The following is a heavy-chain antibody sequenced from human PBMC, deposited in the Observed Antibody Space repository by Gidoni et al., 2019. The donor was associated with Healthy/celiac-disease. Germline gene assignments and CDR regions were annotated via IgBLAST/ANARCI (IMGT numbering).Heavy chain of an antibody. J-gene: IGHJ4*02. CDR1: GFTFSSYA. V-gene: IGHV3-23*01. Sequence: EVQLLESGGGLVQPGGSLRLSCAASGFTFSSYAMSWVRQAPGKGLEWVSAISGSGGSTYYAVSVKGRFTISRDNSKNTLYLQMNSLRAEDTAVYYCAKDQNYYGSGADYWGQGTLVTVSS. CDR3: AKDQNYYGSGADY. CDR2: ISGSGGST. D-gene: IGHD3-10*01.